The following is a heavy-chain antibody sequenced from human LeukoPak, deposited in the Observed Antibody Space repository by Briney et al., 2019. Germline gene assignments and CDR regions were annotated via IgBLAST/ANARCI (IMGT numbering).Heavy chain of an antibody. D-gene: IGHD3-3*01. J-gene: IGHJ3*02. Sequence: GASVKVSCKASGYTFTSYYMYWVRQAPGQGLEWMGIINPNRGSTSYAQKFQGRVTITRNTSINTAYMELSSLRSEDTAVYYCAIWSGYYPVDAFDIWGQGTMVTVSS. V-gene: IGHV1-46*01. CDR3: AIWSGYYPVDAFDI. CDR2: INPNRGST. CDR1: GYTFTSYY.